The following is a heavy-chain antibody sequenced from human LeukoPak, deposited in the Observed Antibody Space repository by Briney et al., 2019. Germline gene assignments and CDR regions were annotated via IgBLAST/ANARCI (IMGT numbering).Heavy chain of an antibody. Sequence: GGSLRLSCAASGFTFSNYAMSWVRQAPGKGLEWVSGISGSGGSALHADSVKGRFTISRDNSKNTLYLQMNSLRVEDTAMYYCARGLGGNSAAFDIWGQGTMVTVSS. V-gene: IGHV3-23*01. D-gene: IGHD4-23*01. CDR1: GFTFSNYA. CDR3: ARGLGGNSAAFDI. CDR2: ISGSGGSA. J-gene: IGHJ3*02.